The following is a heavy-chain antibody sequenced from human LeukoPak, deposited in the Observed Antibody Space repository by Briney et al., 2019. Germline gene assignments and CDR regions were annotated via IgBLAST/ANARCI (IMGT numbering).Heavy chain of an antibody. J-gene: IGHJ4*02. D-gene: IGHD6-13*01. V-gene: IGHV2-70*11. CDR1: GFSLSTSGMC. CDR3: ARMCPRSSWYWETLTDY. Sequence: SGPALVKPTQTLTLTCTFSGFSLSTSGMCVSWIRQPPGKALEWLARIDWDDDKYYSTSLKTRLTISKDTSKNQVVLTMTNMDPVDTATYYCARMCPRSSWYWETLTDYWGQGTLVTVSS. CDR2: IDWDDDK.